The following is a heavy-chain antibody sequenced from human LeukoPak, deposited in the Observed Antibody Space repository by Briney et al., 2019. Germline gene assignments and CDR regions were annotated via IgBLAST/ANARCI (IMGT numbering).Heavy chain of an antibody. D-gene: IGHD6-19*01. CDR3: VKGTGYSSGWQDTDAFDI. J-gene: IGHJ3*02. CDR1: GFPFSDYA. Sequence: GGSLRLSCAASGFPFSDYAMTWVRQAPGKGLEWVAAISPSASHRYYADFVGGRFTISRDNSKNTLDLQMSSLRAEDTAVYYCVKGTGYSSGWQDTDAFDIWGQGTMVTVSS. CDR2: ISPSASHR. V-gene: IGHV3-23*01.